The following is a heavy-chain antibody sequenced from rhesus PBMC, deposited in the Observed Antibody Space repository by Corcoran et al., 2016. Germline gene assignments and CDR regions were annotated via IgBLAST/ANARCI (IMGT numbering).Heavy chain of an antibody. CDR2: ISYSGST. Sequence: QLQLQESGPGLVKPSETLSLTCAVSGYSISSGYGWSWIRQPPGKGLEWIGYISYSGSTSYNPSPKSRVTISRDTSKNQFSLKLSSVTAADTAVYYCTRRYGSWGFDYWGQGVLVTVSS. J-gene: IGHJ4*01. D-gene: IGHD6-25*01. CDR1: GYSISSGYG. V-gene: IGHV4-122*02. CDR3: TRRYGSWGFDY.